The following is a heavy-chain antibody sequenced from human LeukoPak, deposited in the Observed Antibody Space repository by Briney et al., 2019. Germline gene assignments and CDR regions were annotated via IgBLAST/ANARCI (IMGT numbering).Heavy chain of an antibody. V-gene: IGHV1-2*02. J-gene: IGHJ6*02. D-gene: IGHD1-14*01. CDR1: GYTFTGYY. CDR3: ARDPRRFYYYYGMDV. Sequence: ASVKVSCEASGYTFTGYYMHWVRQAPGQGLEWMGWINPNSGGTNYAQKFQGRVTMTRDTSISTAYMELSRLRSDDTAVYYCARDPRRFYYYYGMDVWGQGTTATVSS. CDR2: INPNSGGT.